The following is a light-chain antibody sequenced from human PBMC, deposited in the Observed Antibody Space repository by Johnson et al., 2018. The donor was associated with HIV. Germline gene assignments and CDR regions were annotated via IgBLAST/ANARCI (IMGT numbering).Light chain of an antibody. CDR2: DNN. Sequence: QSVLTQPPSVSAAPGQKVTISCSGSSSNIGNNYVSWYQQVPGTAPKLLIYDNNRRPSGIPDRFSGSKSGTSATLGITGLQTGDEADYYCGTWDNSLSVLYVFGPGTKVTGL. CDR1: SSNIGNNY. V-gene: IGLV1-51*01. CDR3: GTWDNSLSVLYV. J-gene: IGLJ1*01.